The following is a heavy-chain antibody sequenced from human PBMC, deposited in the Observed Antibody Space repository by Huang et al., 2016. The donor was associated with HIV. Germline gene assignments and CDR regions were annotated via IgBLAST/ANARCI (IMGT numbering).Heavy chain of an antibody. CDR1: GDSVSSHY. CDR3: VRDQGRLAVGGIDNWFDP. D-gene: IGHD6-19*01. V-gene: IGHV4-59*02. Sequence: QVRLQESGPGLVKPSETLSLSCTVSGDSVSSHYWGWIRHPPGKGLEWIGTVYESGTTKYNPRCTSRITISGDTSKNGFSLNITSVSAADTAMYFCVRDQGRLAVGGIDNWFDPWGQGALVTVSS. J-gene: IGHJ5*02. CDR2: VYESGTT.